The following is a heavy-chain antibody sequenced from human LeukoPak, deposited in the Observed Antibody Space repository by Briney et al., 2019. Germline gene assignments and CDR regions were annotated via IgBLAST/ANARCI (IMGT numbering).Heavy chain of an antibody. CDR1: GFTFSSYS. V-gene: IGHV3-48*01. CDR3: ARAAYDLLDY. D-gene: IGHD3-16*01. CDR2: ISSSSTI. J-gene: IGHJ4*02. Sequence: GGSLRLSCAASGFTFSSYSMNWVRQAPGKGLEWVSYISSSSTIYYADSVKGRSTISRDNAKNSLYLQMNSLRAEDTAVYYCARAAYDLLDYWGQGTLVTVSS.